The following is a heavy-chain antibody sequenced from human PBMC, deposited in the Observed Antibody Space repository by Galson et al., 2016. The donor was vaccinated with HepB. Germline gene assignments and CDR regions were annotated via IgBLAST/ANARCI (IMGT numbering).Heavy chain of an antibody. CDR1: GASLSSSDYY. D-gene: IGHD6-19*01. CDR2: IYYSENT. Sequence: ETLSLTCIVSGASLSSSDYYWGWIRQPPGRGLEWIGSIYYSENTYYNPSLQSRVTISVDTSTNQFSLRLNSVTAADTGVYYCATGIVVAGKYYFYYMDVWGKGTTVTVSS. J-gene: IGHJ6*03. V-gene: IGHV4-39*01. CDR3: ATGIVVAGKYYFYYMDV.